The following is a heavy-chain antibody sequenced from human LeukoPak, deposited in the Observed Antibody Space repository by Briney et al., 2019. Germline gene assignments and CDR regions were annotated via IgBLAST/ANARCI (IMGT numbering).Heavy chain of an antibody. Sequence: SGTLSLTCAVSGGSISSSNWWSWVRQPPGKGLEWIGEINHSGSSNNNPSLKSRVTTSVVTSKNQFSLKVNSVTAADTAVYYCARDIKDREVRGGHAFDIWGQGTMVTVSS. CDR3: ARDIKDREVRGGHAFDI. CDR1: GGSISSSNW. D-gene: IGHD3-10*01. V-gene: IGHV4-4*02. J-gene: IGHJ3*02. CDR2: INHSGSS.